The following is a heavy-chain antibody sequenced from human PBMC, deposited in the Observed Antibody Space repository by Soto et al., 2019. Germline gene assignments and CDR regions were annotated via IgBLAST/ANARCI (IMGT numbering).Heavy chain of an antibody. V-gene: IGHV1-8*01. CDR1: GYTFTRYD. D-gene: IGHD3-3*01. CDR3: ARRYDNYDFWSGDYLSNYMDV. J-gene: IGHJ6*03. CDR2: MNPNSGNT. Sequence: GASVKVSCKASGYTFTRYDINWVRQATGQGLEWMGWMNPNSGNTGYAQKFQGRVNMTRNTSISTAYMELSSLRSEVTAVYYCARRYDNYDFWSGDYLSNYMDVWGKGTTVTVS.